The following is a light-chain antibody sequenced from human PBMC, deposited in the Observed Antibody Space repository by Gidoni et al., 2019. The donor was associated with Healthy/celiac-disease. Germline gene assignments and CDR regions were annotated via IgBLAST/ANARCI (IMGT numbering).Light chain of an antibody. CDR1: QSVSSSY. CDR3: QQYGSSPPDT. CDR2: GAS. V-gene: IGKV3-20*01. Sequence: EIVLTQSPGTLSLSPGERATLSCRASQSVSSSYLAWYQQKPGQAPRLLIYGASSRATGIPDRLSGSGSGTDFTLTISRLEPEDFAVYYCQQYGSSPPDTFGQGTKVEIK. J-gene: IGKJ1*01.